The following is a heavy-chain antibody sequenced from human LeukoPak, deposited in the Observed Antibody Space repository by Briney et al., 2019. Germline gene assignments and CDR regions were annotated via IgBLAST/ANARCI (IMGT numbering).Heavy chain of an antibody. CDR1: GYTFTSYR. V-gene: IGHV1-18*01. D-gene: IGHD4-17*01. Sequence: GASGKVSCKASGYTFTSYRISWVRQAPGQGLEWMGWISAYNGNTNYVQNFQGRVTMTTDTSTSTAYMELRSLRSADTAVFYCARITHRDGDHLDYWGQGTLVTVSS. J-gene: IGHJ4*02. CDR2: ISAYNGNT. CDR3: ARITHRDGDHLDY.